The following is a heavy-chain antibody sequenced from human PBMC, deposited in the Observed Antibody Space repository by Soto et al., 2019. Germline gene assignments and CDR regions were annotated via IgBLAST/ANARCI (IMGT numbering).Heavy chain of an antibody. CDR3: ARDFARGNNSLDAFDI. D-gene: IGHD1-20*01. CDR1: GYTFTNYG. CDR2: ISADNGDT. Sequence: QVQLVQSGAEVKKPGASVKVSCKASGYTFTNYGVSWVRQAPGQGLAWMGWISADNGDTNYAQSLQGRVTITTDTSTSTADMELRSLRSDDTAMYYCARDFARGNNSLDAFDIWGQGTMVTVSS. V-gene: IGHV1-18*01. J-gene: IGHJ3*02.